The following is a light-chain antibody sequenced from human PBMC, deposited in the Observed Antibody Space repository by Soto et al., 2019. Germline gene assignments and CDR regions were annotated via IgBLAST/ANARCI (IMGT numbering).Light chain of an antibody. CDR3: QSYDTTLSGLV. J-gene: IGLJ3*02. Sequence: QSVLTQPPPVSGAPGQRVTISCTGSASNLGAKYAVHWYQHLPGTAPKLLIYDNIHRPSGVPDRFSGSKSDTSASLAITGLQAEDEADYYCQSYDTTLSGLVFGGGTKVTVL. CDR2: DNI. V-gene: IGLV1-40*01. CDR1: ASNLGAKYA.